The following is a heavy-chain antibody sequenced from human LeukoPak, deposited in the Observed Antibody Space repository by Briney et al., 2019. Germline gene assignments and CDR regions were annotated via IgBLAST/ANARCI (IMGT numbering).Heavy chain of an antibody. CDR1: GGSISSGNYY. D-gene: IGHD6-6*01. CDR3: ARNIPARPQDY. J-gene: IGHJ4*02. CDR2: IYTSGST. V-gene: IGHV4-61*02. Sequence: SQTLSLTCTVSGGSISSGNYYWSCIRQPAGQGLVWIRRIYTSGSTNYHPSLKRPVTISVDTSKNHFSLTLSSVTAGDTAVYYCARNIPARPQDYWGQGTLVTVSS.